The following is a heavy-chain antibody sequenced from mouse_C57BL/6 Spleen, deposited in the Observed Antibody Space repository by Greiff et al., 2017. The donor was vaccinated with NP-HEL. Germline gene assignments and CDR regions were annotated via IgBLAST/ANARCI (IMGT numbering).Heavy chain of an antibody. CDR2: IDPSDSYT. V-gene: IGHV1-50*01. D-gene: IGHD2-14*01. CDR3: AKRVRRGYYAMDY. J-gene: IGHJ4*01. CDR1: GYTFTSYW. Sequence: QVQLQQPGAELVKPGASVKLSCKASGYTFTSYWMQWVKQRPGQGLEWIGEIDPSDSYTNYNQKFKGKATLTVDTSSSTAYMQLSSLTSEDSAVYYCAKRVRRGYYAMDYWGQGTSVTVSS.